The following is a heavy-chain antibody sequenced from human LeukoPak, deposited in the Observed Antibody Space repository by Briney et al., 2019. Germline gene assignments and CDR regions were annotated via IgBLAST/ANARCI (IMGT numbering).Heavy chain of an antibody. Sequence: PSETLSLTCAVYGGSFSGYYWSWIRQPPGKGLEWIGEINHGGSTNYNPSLKSRVTISVDTSKNQFSLKLSSVTAADTAVYYCAGCGITIFGVATRAAFDIWGQGTMVTVSS. CDR2: INHGGST. J-gene: IGHJ3*02. D-gene: IGHD3-3*01. CDR1: GGSFSGYY. CDR3: AGCGITIFGVATRAAFDI. V-gene: IGHV4-34*01.